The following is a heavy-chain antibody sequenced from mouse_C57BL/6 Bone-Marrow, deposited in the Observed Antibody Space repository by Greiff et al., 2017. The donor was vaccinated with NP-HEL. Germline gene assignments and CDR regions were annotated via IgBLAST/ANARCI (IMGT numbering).Heavy chain of an antibody. D-gene: IGHD2-10*02. CDR2: INPSTGGT. Sequence: EVQLQQSGPELVKPGASVKISCKASGYSFTGYYMHWVKQSSEKSLEWIGEINPSTGGTSYNQKFKGKATLTVDKSSSTAYMQLKSLTSEDSAVYYCARRYVYPYYAMDYWGQGTSVTVSS. CDR3: ARRYVYPYYAMDY. V-gene: IGHV1-43*01. CDR1: GYSFTGYY. J-gene: IGHJ4*01.